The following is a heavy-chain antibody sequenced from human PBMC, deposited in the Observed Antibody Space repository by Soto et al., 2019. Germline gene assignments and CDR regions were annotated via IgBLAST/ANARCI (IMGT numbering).Heavy chain of an antibody. D-gene: IGHD1-26*01. CDR3: ARDKSGEVGATGYYGMDV. CDR1: GFTFSSYA. Sequence: GGSLRLSCAASGFTFSSYAMHWVRQAPGKGLEWVAVISYDGSNKYYADSVKGRFTISRDNSKNTLYLQMNSLRAEDTAVYYCARDKSGEVGATGYYGMDVWGQGTTVTVSS. CDR2: ISYDGSNK. J-gene: IGHJ6*02. V-gene: IGHV3-30-3*01.